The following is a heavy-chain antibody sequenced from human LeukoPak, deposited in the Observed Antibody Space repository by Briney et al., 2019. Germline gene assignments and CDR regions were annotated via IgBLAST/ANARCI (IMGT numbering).Heavy chain of an antibody. CDR3: ARGSSGLALDY. D-gene: IGHD3-22*01. CDR2: INHSGST. J-gene: IGHJ4*02. V-gene: IGHV4-34*01. CDR1: GGSFSGYY. Sequence: SETLSLTCAVYGGSFSGYYWSWIRQPPGKGLEWIGEINHSGSTYYNPSLKNRVTISVDTSKNQFSLKLSSVTAADTAVYYCARGSSGLALDYWGQGTLVTVSS.